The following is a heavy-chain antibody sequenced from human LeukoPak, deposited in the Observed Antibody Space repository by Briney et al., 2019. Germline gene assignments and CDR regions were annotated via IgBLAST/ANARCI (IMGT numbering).Heavy chain of an antibody. CDR2: IIPIFGTA. CDR3: AKSSRYYYSSSLQAYYFDY. D-gene: IGHD3-22*01. CDR1: GGTFSSYA. V-gene: IGHV1-69*13. J-gene: IGHJ4*02. Sequence: ASVKVSCKASGGTFSSYAISWVRQAPGQGLEWMGGIIPIFGTANYAQKFQGRVTIPADESTSTAYLKLTSLRPEDTAVYYCAKSSRYYYSSSLQAYYFDYWGQGTLVTVSS.